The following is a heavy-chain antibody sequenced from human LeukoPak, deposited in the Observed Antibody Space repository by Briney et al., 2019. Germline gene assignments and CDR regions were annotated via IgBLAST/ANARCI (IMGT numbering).Heavy chain of an antibody. Sequence: SETLSLTCAVYGGSFSGYHWSWIRQPPGKGLEWIGEINHSGSTNYNPSLKSRVTISVDTSKNQFSLKLSSVTAADTAVYYCARGWWDIVVVPAAPGYYYGMDVWGQGTTVTVSS. CDR1: GGSFSGYH. CDR2: INHSGST. D-gene: IGHD2-2*01. J-gene: IGHJ6*02. CDR3: ARGWWDIVVVPAAPGYYYGMDV. V-gene: IGHV4-34*01.